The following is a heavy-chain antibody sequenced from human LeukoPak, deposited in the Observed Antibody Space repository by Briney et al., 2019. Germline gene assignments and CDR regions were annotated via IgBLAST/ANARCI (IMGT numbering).Heavy chain of an antibody. V-gene: IGHV1-8*01. CDR2: MNPNSGNT. CDR3: ARGLRELGIHWFDP. J-gene: IGHJ5*02. Sequence: VASVKVSCKASGYTFTSYDINWVRQATGQGLEWMGWMNPNSGNTGYAQKFQGRVTMTRNTSISTAYMELSSLRSEDTAVYYCARGLRELGIHWFDPWGQGTLVTVSS. D-gene: IGHD1-26*01. CDR1: GYTFTSYD.